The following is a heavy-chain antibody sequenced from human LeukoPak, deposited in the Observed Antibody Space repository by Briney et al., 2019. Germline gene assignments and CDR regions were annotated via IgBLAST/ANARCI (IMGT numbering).Heavy chain of an antibody. CDR1: GFTVSSNY. CDR2: IYSGGST. Sequence: PGGSLRLSCAASGFTVSSNYMSWVRQAPGKGLEWVSVIYSGGSTYYADSVKGRFTISRDNSKNTLYLQMNSLRAEDTAVYYCARDMDPHIAAAGTPAFDIWGQGTMVTVSS. J-gene: IGHJ3*02. V-gene: IGHV3-66*01. CDR3: ARDMDPHIAAAGTPAFDI. D-gene: IGHD6-13*01.